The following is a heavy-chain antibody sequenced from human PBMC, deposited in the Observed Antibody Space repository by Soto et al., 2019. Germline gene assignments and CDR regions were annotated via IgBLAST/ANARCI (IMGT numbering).Heavy chain of an antibody. D-gene: IGHD3-22*01. CDR2: ISSSGSTI. CDR3: AIDYYYYDSSGYYSDYFDY. V-gene: IGHV3-48*03. CDR1: GFTFSSYE. J-gene: IGHJ4*02. Sequence: QPGGSLRLSCAASGFTFSSYEMNWVRQAPGKGLEWVSYISSSGSTIYYADSVKGRFTISRDNAKNSLYLQMNSLRAEDTAVYYCAIDYYYYDSSGYYSDYFDYWGQGTLVTVSS.